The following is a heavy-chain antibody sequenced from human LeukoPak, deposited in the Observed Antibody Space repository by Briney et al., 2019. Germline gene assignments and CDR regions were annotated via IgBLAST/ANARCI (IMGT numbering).Heavy chain of an antibody. CDR1: GGSISIYY. D-gene: IGHD1-26*01. CDR3: ARAPSQISGSFNFDY. V-gene: IGHV4-59*01. CDR2: IYYSGST. J-gene: IGHJ4*02. Sequence: SSETLCLTCTVSGGSISIYYWSRIRQPPGKGLEWIAYIYYSGSTNYNPSLKSRVTISVDTSKNQFSLKLSSVTAADTAVYYCARAPSQISGSFNFDYWGQGTLVTVSS.